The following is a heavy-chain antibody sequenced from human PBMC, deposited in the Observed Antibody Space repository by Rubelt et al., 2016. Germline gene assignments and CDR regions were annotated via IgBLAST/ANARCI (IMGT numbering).Heavy chain of an antibody. J-gene: IGHJ6*02. CDR3: ARGRRGSSSWLGRDYYGMDV. Sequence: QVQLQQWGAGLLKPSETLSLTCAVYGGSFSGYYWSWIRQPPGKGLEWIGEINHSGSTNYNPSHKSRVTISVDTSKNQFSLKLSSVTAADTALYYCARGRRGSSSWLGRDYYGMDVWGQGTTVTVSS. D-gene: IGHD6-13*01. V-gene: IGHV4-34*01. CDR1: GGSFSGYY. CDR2: INHSGST.